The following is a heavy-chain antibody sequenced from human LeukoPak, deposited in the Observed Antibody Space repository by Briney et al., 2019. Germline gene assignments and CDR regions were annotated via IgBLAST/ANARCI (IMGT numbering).Heavy chain of an antibody. V-gene: IGHV1-2*02. CDR2: ISPASGAT. D-gene: IGHD1-1*01. Sequence: ASVRVSCKASGYTFTGSYMHRVRQAPGQGFEWIGWISPASGATNYAQNFQGRVTFTTDTSITTAYMELSSLTSDDTASYYCLNEHGGWGQGTPVTVSS. CDR1: GYTFTGSY. CDR3: LNEHGG. J-gene: IGHJ4*02.